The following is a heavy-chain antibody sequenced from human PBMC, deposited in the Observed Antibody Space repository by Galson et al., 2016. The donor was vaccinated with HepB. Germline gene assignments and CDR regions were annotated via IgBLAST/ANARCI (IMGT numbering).Heavy chain of an antibody. D-gene: IGHD3-16*01. V-gene: IGHV3-30*04. CDR2: TSYYGSLT. Sequence: SLRLSCAVSGLSFHNYAMHWVRQAPGKGLEWVAFTSYYGSLTYYADSVKGRFTISRDKSKSALYLQMDSLKAEDTALYYCARDRGDGRRSRYHLNHWGQGTLVTVSS. CDR1: GLSFHNYA. CDR3: ARDRGDGRRSRYHLNH. J-gene: IGHJ5*02.